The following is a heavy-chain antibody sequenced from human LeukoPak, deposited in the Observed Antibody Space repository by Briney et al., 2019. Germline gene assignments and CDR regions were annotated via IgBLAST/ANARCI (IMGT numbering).Heavy chain of an antibody. V-gene: IGHV1-69*05. D-gene: IGHD7-27*01. Sequence: GSSVKVSCKASGGTFSSYAISWVRQAPGQGLEWMGGIIPIFGTANYAQKFQGRVTITTDESTSTAYMELSSLRSEDTAVYYCARRLTGDDEGAFDIWGQGTMVTVSS. J-gene: IGHJ3*02. CDR3: ARRLTGDDEGAFDI. CDR2: IIPIFGTA. CDR1: GGTFSSYA.